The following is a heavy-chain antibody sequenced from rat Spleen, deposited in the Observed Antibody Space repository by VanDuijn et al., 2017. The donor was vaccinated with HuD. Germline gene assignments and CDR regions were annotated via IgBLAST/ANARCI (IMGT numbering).Heavy chain of an antibody. D-gene: IGHD1-10*01. CDR2: IESAGST. J-gene: IGHJ2*01. CDR3: GRDNNYKAY. V-gene: IGHV3-3*01. Sequence: EVQLQESGPGLVKPSQSLSLTCSVTFYSITSSYRWSWVRKFPGNKLEWMGYIESAGSTNYNPSLKSRISITRDTSKNQFFLQVNSVTTEDTATYYCGRDNNYKAYWGQGVMVTVSS. CDR1: FYSITSSYR.